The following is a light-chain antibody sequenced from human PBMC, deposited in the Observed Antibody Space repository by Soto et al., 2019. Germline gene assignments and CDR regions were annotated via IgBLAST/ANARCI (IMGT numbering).Light chain of an antibody. Sequence: ENVMTQSPDTLSLSPGDRATLSCSASRIIGHNYLAWYQQKRGQPPRLLIYATSSRATGIPDRFSGSGSVTNFTLTISRLEPEDFAVYYCQQFGISPWTFGQGTKVEIK. J-gene: IGKJ1*01. CDR3: QQFGISPWT. CDR2: ATS. V-gene: IGKV3-20*01. CDR1: RIIGHNY.